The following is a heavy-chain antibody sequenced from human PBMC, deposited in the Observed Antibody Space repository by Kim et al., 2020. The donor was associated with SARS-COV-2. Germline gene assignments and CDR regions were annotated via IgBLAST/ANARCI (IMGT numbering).Heavy chain of an antibody. Sequence: GGSLRLSCAASGFTFDDYAMHWVRQAPGKGLEWVSGISWNSGSIGYADSVKGRFTISRDNAKNSLYLQMNSLRAEDTALYYCAKAHFQRYYGSGSYYNSLDYWGQGTLVTVSS. CDR1: GFTFDDYA. J-gene: IGHJ4*02. V-gene: IGHV3-9*01. CDR2: ISWNSGSI. D-gene: IGHD3-10*01. CDR3: AKAHFQRYYGSGSYYNSLDY.